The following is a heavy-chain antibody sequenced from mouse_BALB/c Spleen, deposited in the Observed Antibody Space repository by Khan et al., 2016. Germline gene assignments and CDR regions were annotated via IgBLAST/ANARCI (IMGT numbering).Heavy chain of an antibody. CDR3: LRDAMDY. CDR1: GYSFTGYY. V-gene: IGHV1-34*02. D-gene: IGHD1-1*01. J-gene: IGHJ4*01. CDR2: LNPNNGGT. Sequence: VQLKQSGPDLVKSGASVKISCKASGYSFTGYYMDWVKQSHGKSLEWIGRLNPNNGGTSYKQNFKGKAILTVDTSSTTAYMELSSLTSEDSAVYYCLRDAMDYWGQGTSVTVSS.